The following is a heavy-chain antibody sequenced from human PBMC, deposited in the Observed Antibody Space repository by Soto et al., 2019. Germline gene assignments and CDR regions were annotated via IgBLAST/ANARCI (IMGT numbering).Heavy chain of an antibody. D-gene: IGHD3-9*01. J-gene: IGHJ4*02. CDR1: GGSISSYY. CDR2: IYYSGST. CDR3: ARVLYDILTGGYYFDY. V-gene: IGHV4-59*12. Sequence: PSETLSLTCTVSGGSISSYYWSWIRQPPGKGLEWIGYIYYSGSTNYNPSLKSRVTISVDTSKNQFSLKLSSVTAADTAVYYCARVLYDILTGGYYFDYWGQGTLVTVSS.